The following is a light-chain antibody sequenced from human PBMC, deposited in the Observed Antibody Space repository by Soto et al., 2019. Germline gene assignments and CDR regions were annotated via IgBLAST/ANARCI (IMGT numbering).Light chain of an antibody. CDR2: GAS. V-gene: IGKV3D-15*01. CDR3: KKYDKWPRT. CDR1: QSISSY. J-gene: IGKJ1*01. Sequence: EVVLTQSPDTLSLPPWERATLSCRASQSISSYLAWYQQKPGQAHRLLIYGASSRATGVPDRFSGSGSGTDFTLTISSLQSEEFAVYYCKKYDKWPRTVGKGNKVDIK.